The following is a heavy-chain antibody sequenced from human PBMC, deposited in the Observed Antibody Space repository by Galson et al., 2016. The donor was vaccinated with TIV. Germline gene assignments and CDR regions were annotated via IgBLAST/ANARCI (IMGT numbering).Heavy chain of an antibody. V-gene: IGHV4-4*07. CDR3: AREKVWGGREAGSEAFPYSFFMDV. CDR2: IDVSGNT. J-gene: IGHJ6*03. D-gene: IGHD3-10*01. Sequence: SETLSLTCTVSGGSIRSQSWGWIRQPAGKGLEWIGRIDVSGNTDYSPSLKSRVTMSQDTSNNQFSIRLISLTAADTAVYYCAREKVWGGREAGSEAFPYSFFMDVWGKGTTVTISS. CDR1: GGSIRSQS.